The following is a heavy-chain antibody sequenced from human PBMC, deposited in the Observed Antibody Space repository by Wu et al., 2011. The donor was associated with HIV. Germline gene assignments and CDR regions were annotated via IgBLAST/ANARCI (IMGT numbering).Heavy chain of an antibody. Sequence: QVQLQESGPGLVKPSETLSLTCTVSGGSISGHYWIWIRQSPGKGLEWIGYIYYSGNTYYNPSLESRVSMSVDTSKNQYSLRLSSVTAADAAVYYCATTSKWGTVNAAYDIWGQGRWSSSLQ. D-gene: IGHD7-27*01. CDR2: IYYSGNT. V-gene: IGHV4-59*11. CDR3: ATTSKWGTVNAAYDI. J-gene: IGHJ3*02. CDR1: GGSISGHY.